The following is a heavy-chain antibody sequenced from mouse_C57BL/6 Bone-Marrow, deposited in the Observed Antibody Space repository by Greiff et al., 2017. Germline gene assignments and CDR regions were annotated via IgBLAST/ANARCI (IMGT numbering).Heavy chain of an antibody. J-gene: IGHJ3*01. CDR1: GFTFSSYA. Sequence: EVKVVESGEGLVKPGGSLKLSCAASGFTFSSYAMSWVRQTPEKRLEWVAYISSGGDYIYYADTVKGRFTISRNNARNTLYLQMSSLKSEDTAMYYCTSEGLGYDGYSGFAYWGQGTLVTVSA. CDR3: TSEGLGYDGYSGFAY. D-gene: IGHD2-3*01. V-gene: IGHV5-9-1*02. CDR2: ISSGGDYI.